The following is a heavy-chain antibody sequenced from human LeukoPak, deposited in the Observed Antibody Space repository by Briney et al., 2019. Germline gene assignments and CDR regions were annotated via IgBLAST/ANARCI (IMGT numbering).Heavy chain of an antibody. V-gene: IGHV4-4*02. J-gene: IGHJ4*02. Sequence: NPSETLSLTCDVSGDSINSYNWWSWVRQSPGTGLQWIGEVHHSGNTNYNPSLKSRVTISVDESKNQFYLKVTSVTAADTALYYCARARRQQLVLFDFWGQGTLVTVSS. D-gene: IGHD6-13*01. CDR2: VHHSGNT. CDR1: GDSINSYNW. CDR3: ARARRQQLVLFDF.